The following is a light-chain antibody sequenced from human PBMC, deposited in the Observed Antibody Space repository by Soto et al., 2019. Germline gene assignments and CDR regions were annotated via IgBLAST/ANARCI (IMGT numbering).Light chain of an antibody. CDR1: QSVSSF. Sequence: EIVLTQSPATLSLSPGERATLSCRASQSVSSFLAWYQHKPGQAPRLLIYDASNRATGIPARFSGSGSGTAFTLTISSLDPEDFAVYYCQQRSSWPYTFGQGTKLEIK. CDR2: DAS. V-gene: IGKV3-11*01. CDR3: QQRSSWPYT. J-gene: IGKJ2*01.